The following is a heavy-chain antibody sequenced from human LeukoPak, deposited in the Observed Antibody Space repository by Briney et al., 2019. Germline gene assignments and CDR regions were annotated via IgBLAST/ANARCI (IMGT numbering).Heavy chain of an antibody. Sequence: ASVKVSCKASGYTFSGYYLHWVRQAPGQGLEWMGRINPNSGGTKSADSFQGRVTMTRDTSISTAYMELSRLRSDDTAVYYCARPTDFWSGYYRGGGGYYFDYWGQGTLVTVSS. D-gene: IGHD3-3*01. CDR2: INPNSGGT. CDR1: GYTFSGYY. CDR3: ARPTDFWSGYYRGGGGYYFDY. V-gene: IGHV1-2*02. J-gene: IGHJ4*02.